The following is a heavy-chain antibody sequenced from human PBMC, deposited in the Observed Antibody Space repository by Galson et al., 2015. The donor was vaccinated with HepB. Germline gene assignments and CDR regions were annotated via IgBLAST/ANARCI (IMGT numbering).Heavy chain of an antibody. J-gene: IGHJ4*02. CDR2: IYRGGRT. D-gene: IGHD3-22*01. Sequence: SLRLSCAASGFTVSSIYMTWVRQAPGKGLEWVSVIYRGGRTVYADSVKGRFTISRDNSKNTLSLEMNSLRVEDTAVYYCARGYSYDTKTYDYWGQGALVTVSS. CDR1: GFTVSSIY. CDR3: ARGYSYDTKTYDY. V-gene: IGHV3-53*01.